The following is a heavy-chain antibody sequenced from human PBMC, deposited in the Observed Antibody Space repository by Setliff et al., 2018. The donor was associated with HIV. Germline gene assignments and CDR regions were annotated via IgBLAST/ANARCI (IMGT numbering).Heavy chain of an antibody. CDR1: GFTFTYHA. CDR3: ARGTGPSGCAGDCYHD. D-gene: IGHD2-21*02. Sequence: GGSLRLSCAASGFTFTYHAMTWVRQAPGKGLEWVSAISGSGGSTYYADSVKGRFTISRDNSKNTLYLQMNSLRAEDTAVYYCARGTGPSGCAGDCYHDWGQGTLVTVSS. CDR2: ISGSGGST. J-gene: IGHJ4*02. V-gene: IGHV3-23*01.